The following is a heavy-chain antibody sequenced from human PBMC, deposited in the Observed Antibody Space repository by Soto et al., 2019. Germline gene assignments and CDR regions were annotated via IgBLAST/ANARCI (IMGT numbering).Heavy chain of an antibody. D-gene: IGHD3-3*01. V-gene: IGHV3-11*01. J-gene: IGHJ6*02. Sequence: QVQLVESGGGLVKPGGSLRLSCAASGFTFSDYYMSWIRQAPGKGLEWVSHISSSSNTIYYADSVKGRFTISRDNAKNSLYLQMNSLRAEETAVYYCARDPFWSGFHGMDVWGQGTTVTVSS. CDR2: ISSSSNTI. CDR3: ARDPFWSGFHGMDV. CDR1: GFTFSDYY.